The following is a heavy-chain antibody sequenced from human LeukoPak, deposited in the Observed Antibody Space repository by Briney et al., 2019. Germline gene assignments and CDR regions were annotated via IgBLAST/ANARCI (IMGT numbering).Heavy chain of an antibody. CDR2: IYYSGIT. CDR3: ARDATAGNFDY. V-gene: IGHV4-59*12. Sequence: SETLSLTCTVSGGSISSFFWSWIRQPPGKGLEWIGYIYYSGITKYNPSLKSRVTISVDTSKRQFSLRLSSVSAADTAVYYCARDATAGNFDYWGQGTLVTVSS. J-gene: IGHJ4*02. D-gene: IGHD6-13*01. CDR1: GGSISSFF.